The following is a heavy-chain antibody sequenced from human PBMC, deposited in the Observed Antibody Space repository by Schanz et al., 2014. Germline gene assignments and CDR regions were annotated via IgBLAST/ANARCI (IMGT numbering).Heavy chain of an antibody. D-gene: IGHD6-13*01. Sequence: QVQLVQSGAEVKKPGASVGVSCKASGYTFTNYGVTWVRQAPGQGLEWMGWIIPILGIANYAQNFQGRVTITADKSTSTAYMDVSSLRSEDTAVYYCASSGAGYSSSWDFDYWGQGTLATVSS. CDR1: GYTFTNYG. CDR2: IIPILGIA. J-gene: IGHJ4*02. V-gene: IGHV1-69*10. CDR3: ASSGAGYSSSWDFDY.